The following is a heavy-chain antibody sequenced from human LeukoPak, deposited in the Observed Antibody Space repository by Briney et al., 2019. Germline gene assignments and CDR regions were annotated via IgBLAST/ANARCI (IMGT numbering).Heavy chain of an antibody. CDR1: GFTFSSYW. V-gene: IGHV3-74*01. Sequence: GGSLRLSCAVSGFTFSSYWMHWVRQGPGKGLAWVSRITNDGSATDYADSVKGRFTISRDNAENTLYLHMSSLRAEATAVYYCTRDGSPGYFDLWGRGTLVTVSS. CDR2: ITNDGSAT. D-gene: IGHD2-15*01. CDR3: TRDGSPGYFDL. J-gene: IGHJ2*01.